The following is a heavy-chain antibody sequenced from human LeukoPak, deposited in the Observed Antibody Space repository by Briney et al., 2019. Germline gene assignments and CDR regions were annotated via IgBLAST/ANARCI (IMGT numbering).Heavy chain of an antibody. V-gene: IGHV3-30*18. CDR2: ISYDGSNK. CDR1: GFTFSSYG. Sequence: SGGSLRLSCAASGFTFSSYGMHWVRQAPGKGLEWVAVISYDGSNKYYADSVKGRFTISRDNSKNTLYLQMNSLRAEDTAVYYCAKDGVYGSGRPYYFDYWGQGTLVTVSS. CDR3: AKDGVYGSGRPYYFDY. D-gene: IGHD3-10*01. J-gene: IGHJ4*02.